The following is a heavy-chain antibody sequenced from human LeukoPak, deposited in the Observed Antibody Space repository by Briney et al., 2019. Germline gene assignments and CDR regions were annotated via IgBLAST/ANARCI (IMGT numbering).Heavy chain of an antibody. J-gene: IGHJ4*02. V-gene: IGHV5-51*01. CDR2: IYPGDSDT. Sequence: PGESLKISCKGSGYTFTSYWIGWVRQMPGKGLEWMGIIYPGDSDTRYSPSFQGQVTISADKSISTAYLQWSSLKASDTAMYYCARLAGSYYRSSYYFDYWGQGTLVTVSS. D-gene: IGHD1-26*01. CDR1: GYTFTSYW. CDR3: ARLAGSYYRSSYYFDY.